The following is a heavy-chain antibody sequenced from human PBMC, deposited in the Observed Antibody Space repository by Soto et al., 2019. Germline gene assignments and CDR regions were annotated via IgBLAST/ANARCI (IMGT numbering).Heavy chain of an antibody. J-gene: IGHJ6*02. D-gene: IGHD6-13*01. Sequence: GHSLKISCQASGYSLTIYWIGWVRQTPGKGLEWMGIILPDDSDTKYSPSFQGRVTISADRSMPTAYLHLRSLEASDSATYFCARQGFSKHYFYAADVWGQGTTVTVSS. V-gene: IGHV5-51*01. CDR2: ILPDDSDT. CDR1: GYSLTIYW. CDR3: ARQGFSKHYFYAADV.